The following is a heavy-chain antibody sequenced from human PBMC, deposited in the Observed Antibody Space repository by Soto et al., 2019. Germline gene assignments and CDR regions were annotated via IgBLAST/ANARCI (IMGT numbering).Heavy chain of an antibody. J-gene: IGHJ4*02. CDR2: ISHSGTT. CDR1: GASTVSGGSFNNNY. CDR3: ATSYGNAWYTY. Sequence: PSETLSLTCTVSGASTVSGGSFNNNYWTWVRQPPGREPEWIGSISHSGTTNYNPSLKSRLTISVDRSKNQFTLQLTSVTVADTAVYYCATSYGNAWYTYWGQGTQVTVSS. D-gene: IGHD6-13*01. V-gene: IGHV4-61*01.